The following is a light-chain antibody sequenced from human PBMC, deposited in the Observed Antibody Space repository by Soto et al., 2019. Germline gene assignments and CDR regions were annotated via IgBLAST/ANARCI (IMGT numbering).Light chain of an antibody. J-gene: IGKJ4*01. Sequence: DIQMTQSPSSVSASVGDRVTITCRASQGINRWLAWYQQKLGKAPKLLIFDASSLQSGVPSRFSGSGSGTDFTLTISSLQPEDFETYYCQQANSFPLTFGAGTKVEI. CDR1: QGINRW. V-gene: IGKV1D-12*01. CDR2: DAS. CDR3: QQANSFPLT.